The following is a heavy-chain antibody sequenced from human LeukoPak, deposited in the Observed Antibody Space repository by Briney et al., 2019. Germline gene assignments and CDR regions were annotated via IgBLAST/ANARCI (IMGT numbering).Heavy chain of an antibody. Sequence: PGGSLRLSCAASGFTFSSYWMSWVRQAPGKGLEWVANIKQDGSEKYCVDSVKGRFTISRDNAKNSLYLQMNSLRAEDTAVYHCARDRYSSGWYAFHYYYYGMDVWGQGTTVTVSS. CDR3: ARDRYSSGWYAFHYYYYGMDV. CDR2: IKQDGSEK. D-gene: IGHD6-19*01. CDR1: GFTFSSYW. J-gene: IGHJ6*02. V-gene: IGHV3-7*03.